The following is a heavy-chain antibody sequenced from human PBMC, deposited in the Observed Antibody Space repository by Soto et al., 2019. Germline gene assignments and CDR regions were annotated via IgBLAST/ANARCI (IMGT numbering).Heavy chain of an antibody. CDR1: GYNFATYC. CDR3: ARRGHSYGLDV. V-gene: IGHV5-51*01. J-gene: IGHJ6*02. CDR2: IYAGDSDT. Sequence: PGESLKISCTGSGYNFATYCIAWVRQLPGKGPEWMGIIYAGDSDTSYSPSFQGQVTISVDKSISTDYLQWNSLKASDTAMYYCARRGHSYGLDVWGQGTKVTVSS. D-gene: IGHD3-10*01.